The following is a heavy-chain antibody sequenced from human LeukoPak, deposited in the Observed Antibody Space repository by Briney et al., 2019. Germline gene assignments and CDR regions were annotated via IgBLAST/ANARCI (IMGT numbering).Heavy chain of an antibody. CDR3: ATGEGGSYYDSRGYYSDI. CDR1: GFTFSSYA. CDR2: LSYNGRNI. D-gene: IGHD3-22*01. Sequence: PGGSLRLSCVGSGFTFSSYAMHWVRQAPGKGLEWVAGLSYNGRNIYYADSVKGRFTISRDNAKNSLYLQMNSLRAEDTAVYYCATGEGGSYYDSRGYYSDIWGQGTMVTVSS. V-gene: IGHV3-30*03. J-gene: IGHJ3*02.